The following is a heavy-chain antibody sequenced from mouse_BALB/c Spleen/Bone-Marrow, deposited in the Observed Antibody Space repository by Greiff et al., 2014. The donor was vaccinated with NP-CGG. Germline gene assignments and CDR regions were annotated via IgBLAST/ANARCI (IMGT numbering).Heavy chain of an antibody. CDR1: GFSLTNYG. D-gene: IGHD1-1*01. CDR2: IWAGGRT. J-gene: IGHJ4*01. Sequence: VQRVESGPGLVAPSQSLSITCNVSGFSLTNYGVHWARQPPGKGLEWLGVIWAGGRTNYNSALMSRLSISKDNSKSQVFLKMNSLQTDDTAMYYCARGKDYYGSSDAMDYWGQGTSVTVSS. CDR3: ARGKDYYGSSDAMDY. V-gene: IGHV2-9*02.